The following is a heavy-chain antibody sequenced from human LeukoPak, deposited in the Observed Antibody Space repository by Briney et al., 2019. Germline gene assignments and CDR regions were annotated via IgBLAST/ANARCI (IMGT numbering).Heavy chain of an antibody. J-gene: IGHJ4*02. CDR2: ISWNSGSI. CDR3: AKDSGGVVVTAMSYYFDY. CDR1: GFTFDDYA. D-gene: IGHD2-21*02. V-gene: IGHV3-9*01. Sequence: PGRSLRLSCAASGFTFDDYAMHWVRQAPGKGLEWVSGISWNSGSIGYADSVKGRFTISRDNAKNSLYLQMNSLRAEDTALYYCAKDSGGVVVTAMSYYFDYWGQGTLVTVSS.